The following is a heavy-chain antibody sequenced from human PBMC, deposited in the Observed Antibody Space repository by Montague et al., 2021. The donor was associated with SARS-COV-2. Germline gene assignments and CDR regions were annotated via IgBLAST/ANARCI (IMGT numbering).Heavy chain of an antibody. CDR1: GGSMSDHY. Sequence: SETLSLTCTVSGGSMSDHYWAWIRQPPGKGLEWLAYIYYSGGINSNASLKSRVSMSVDTSKNQFSLKLTSVTAAGTAVYYCARAVSVRRVVNWFDPWGQGTLVTVSS. J-gene: IGHJ5*02. CDR2: IYYSGGI. D-gene: IGHD3-10*01. V-gene: IGHV4-59*11. CDR3: ARAVSVRRVVNWFDP.